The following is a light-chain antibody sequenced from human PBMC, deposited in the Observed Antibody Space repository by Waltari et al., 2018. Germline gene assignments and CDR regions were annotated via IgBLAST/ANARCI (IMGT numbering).Light chain of an antibody. Sequence: DIQMTQSPSSLSASVGDRVTITCRASQGISTLLAWYQQAPGKVPKLLIFCASTLQSGVPTRFSGSGSGTDFNLTISNLQPEDVATYYCQEYNSDPLTFGGGTKVEV. CDR3: QEYNSDPLT. J-gene: IGKJ4*01. V-gene: IGKV1-27*01. CDR2: CAS. CDR1: QGISTL.